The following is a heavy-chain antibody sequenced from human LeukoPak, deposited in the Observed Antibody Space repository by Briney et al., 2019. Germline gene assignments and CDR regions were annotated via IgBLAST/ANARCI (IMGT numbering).Heavy chain of an antibody. CDR1: GGSIGSTSIY. J-gene: IGHJ4*02. CDR3: ARSTGLTLAGPFDY. V-gene: IGHV4-39*01. CDR2: IYYTGST. Sequence: PSETLSLTCSVSGGSIGSTSIYWGWVRQPPGKGLEWIGSIYYTGSTYYNPSLKSRVTISVDTSKNQFSLKLSSVTAADTAVFFCARSTGLTLAGPFDYWGQGTLVTVSS. D-gene: IGHD6-19*01.